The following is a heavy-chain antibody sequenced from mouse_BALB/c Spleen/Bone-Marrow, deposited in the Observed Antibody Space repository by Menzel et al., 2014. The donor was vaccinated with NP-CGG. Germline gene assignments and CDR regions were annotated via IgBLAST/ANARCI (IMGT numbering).Heavy chain of an antibody. D-gene: IGHD2-13*01. CDR1: GYTFTSYY. CDR2: INPSNGGT. Sequence: XXGAXLVKPGASVKLSCKASGYTFTSYYMYWVKQRPGQGLEWIGEINPSNGGTNFNEKFKSKATLTVDKSSSTAYMQLSSLTSEDSAVYYCTREGDSPFAYWGQGTLVTVSA. CDR3: TREGDSPFAY. J-gene: IGHJ3*01. V-gene: IGHV1S81*02.